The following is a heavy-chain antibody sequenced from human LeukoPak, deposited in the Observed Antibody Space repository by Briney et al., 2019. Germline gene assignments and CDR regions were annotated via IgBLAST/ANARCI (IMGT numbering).Heavy chain of an antibody. V-gene: IGHV1-8*02. Sequence: ASVKVSCKASGYTFTSYDINWVRQATGQGLEWMGWVNPNSGNTGYAQKFQGRVTMTRDTSISTAYMELSRLRSDDTAVYYCARFLRSAYYYGSGSGIDYWGQGTLVTVSS. D-gene: IGHD3-10*01. CDR2: VNPNSGNT. CDR3: ARFLRSAYYYGSGSGIDY. CDR1: GYTFTSYD. J-gene: IGHJ4*02.